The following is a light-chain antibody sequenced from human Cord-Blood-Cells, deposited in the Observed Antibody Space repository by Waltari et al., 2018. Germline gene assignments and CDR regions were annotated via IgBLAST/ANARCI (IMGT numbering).Light chain of an antibody. J-gene: IGLJ3*02. Sequence: QSALTQPASVSGSPGQSITISCTGTSSAAGGSNYVSWYQQHPGKAPKLMIYDVSNRPSGVSNRFSGSKSGNTASLTISGLQAEDEADYYCSSYTSSSTWVFGGGTKLTVL. CDR3: SSYTSSSTWV. V-gene: IGLV2-14*01. CDR1: SSAAGGSNY. CDR2: DVS.